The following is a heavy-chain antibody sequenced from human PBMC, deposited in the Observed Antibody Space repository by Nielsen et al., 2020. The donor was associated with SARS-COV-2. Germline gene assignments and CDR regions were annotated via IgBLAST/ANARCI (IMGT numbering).Heavy chain of an antibody. Sequence: SLKISCAASGFTFDDYGMSWVRQAPGKGLEWVSGISWNSGSIGYADSVKGRFTISRDNAKNSLYLQMNSLRAEDTALYYCATLAVTSGVGYYGMDVWGQGTTVTVSS. CDR1: GFTFDDYG. V-gene: IGHV3-9*01. D-gene: IGHD4-17*01. CDR2: ISWNSGSI. J-gene: IGHJ6*02. CDR3: ATLAVTSGVGYYGMDV.